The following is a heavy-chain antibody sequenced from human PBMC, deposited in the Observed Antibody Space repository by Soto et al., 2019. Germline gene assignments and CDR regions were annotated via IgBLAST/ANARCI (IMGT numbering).Heavy chain of an antibody. CDR1: GGTFSSYT. V-gene: IGHV1-69*02. CDR2: IIPILGIA. CDR3: ARGEVGATTVWTHCFDY. Sequence: QVLLVQSGAEVKKPGSSVKISCKASGGTFSSYTISWVGQAPGQGLEWMGRIIPILGIANYAQTFQGRVTITADKSTSTAYMELSSLRSEDTAVYYCARGEVGATTVWTHCFDYWGQGTLVTVSS. D-gene: IGHD1-26*01. J-gene: IGHJ4*02.